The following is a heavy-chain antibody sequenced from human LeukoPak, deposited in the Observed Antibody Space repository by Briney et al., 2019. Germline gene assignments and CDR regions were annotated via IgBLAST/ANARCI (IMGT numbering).Heavy chain of an antibody. CDR1: GGSLSSSDYY. V-gene: IGHV4-39*01. CDR3: ARQADTAMVPGYFDP. CDR2: IYYSGRT. D-gene: IGHD5-18*01. Sequence: PSETLSLTCSVSGGSLSSSDYYWTWIRQPPGKGPKWMGTIYYSGRTYYNPSLKSRVSIFVDTSRNQFSLKLSSVTAADTAVYFCARQADTAMVPGYFDPWGQGTLVTVSS. J-gene: IGHJ5*02.